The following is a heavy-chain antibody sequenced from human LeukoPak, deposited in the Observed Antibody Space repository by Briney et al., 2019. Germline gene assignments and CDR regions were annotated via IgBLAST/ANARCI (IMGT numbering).Heavy chain of an antibody. CDR2: ISSNGGAT. CDR1: GFTFNTSA. Sequence: PGGSLRLSCAASGFTFNTSAMHWVRQAPGKGLEYVSAISSNGGATYYANSMKGRFTISRDNSKNTLYLQMGSLRTEDMAVYYCAREGPAASVDYWGQGTLVTVSS. D-gene: IGHD2-2*01. J-gene: IGHJ4*02. CDR3: AREGPAASVDY. V-gene: IGHV3-64*01.